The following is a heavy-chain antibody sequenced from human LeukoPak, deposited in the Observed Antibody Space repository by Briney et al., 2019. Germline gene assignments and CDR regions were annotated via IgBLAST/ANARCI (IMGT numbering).Heavy chain of an antibody. D-gene: IGHD1-26*01. J-gene: IGHJ2*01. CDR2: INHSGST. Sequence: PSETLSLTCAVYGGSFSGYYWSWIRQPPGKGLEWLGEINHSGSTNYNPSLKSRVTISVDTSKNQFSLKLISVTAADTAMYYCARVELLPHWYFDLWGRGTLVTVSS. CDR1: GGSFSGYY. V-gene: IGHV4-34*01. CDR3: ARVELLPHWYFDL.